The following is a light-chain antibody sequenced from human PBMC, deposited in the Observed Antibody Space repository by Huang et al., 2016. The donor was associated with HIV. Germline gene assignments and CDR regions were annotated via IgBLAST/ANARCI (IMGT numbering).Light chain of an antibody. CDR1: QDISNY. V-gene: IGKV1-33*01. CDR2: DAS. J-gene: IGKJ1*01. Sequence: DIQMTQSPSSLSASVGDRVTITCQASQDISNYLNWYQKKPWKAPKLLSYDASNLETWVSSSFSGSGSGTDFTFTISSLQPEDIATYYCQHYDNLRTFGQGTKVEIK. CDR3: QHYDNLRT.